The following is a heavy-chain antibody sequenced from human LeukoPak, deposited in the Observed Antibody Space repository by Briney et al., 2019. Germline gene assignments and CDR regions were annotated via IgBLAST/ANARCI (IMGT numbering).Heavy chain of an antibody. CDR1: GFTFSSYA. D-gene: IGHD3-16*02. CDR3: ARVGLERSYHYFDY. J-gene: IGHJ4*02. V-gene: IGHV3-30-3*01. CDR2: ISYDGSNK. Sequence: GGSLRLSCAASGFTFSSYAMHWVRQAPGKGLEWVAVISYDGSNKYYADSVKGRFTISRDNSKNTLYLQMNSLRAEDTAVYYCARVGLERSYHYFDYWGQGTLVTVSS.